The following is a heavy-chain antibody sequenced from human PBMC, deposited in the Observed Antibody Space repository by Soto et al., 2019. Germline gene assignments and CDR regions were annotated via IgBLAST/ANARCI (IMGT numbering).Heavy chain of an antibody. CDR1: GGSVSSSSFF. V-gene: IGHV4-39*01. J-gene: IGHJ6*02. D-gene: IGHD4-4*01. CDR2: IYYSGTT. CDR3: ARQPATSVTWFYGMDV. Sequence: PSETLSLTCTVSGGSVSSSSFFWGWIRQSPGKGLEWIGSIYYSGTTYYNPSLKSRVTISVDTSKSQFSLKVSSVTAADTAVYYCARQPATSVTWFYGMDVWGQGTTVTVSS.